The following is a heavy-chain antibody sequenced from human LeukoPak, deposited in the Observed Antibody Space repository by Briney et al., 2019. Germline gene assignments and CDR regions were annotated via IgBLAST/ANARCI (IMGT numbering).Heavy chain of an antibody. CDR3: ASPVGATTVRAFDI. V-gene: IGHV3-21*01. J-gene: IGHJ3*02. CDR2: ISSSSSYI. D-gene: IGHD1-26*01. CDR1: GFTFSSYS. Sequence: GGSLRLSCAASGFTFSSYSMNWVRQAPGKGLEWVSSISSSSSYIYYADSVRGRFTISRDNAKNSLYLQMNSLRAEDTAVYYCASPVGATTVRAFDIWGQGTMVTVSS.